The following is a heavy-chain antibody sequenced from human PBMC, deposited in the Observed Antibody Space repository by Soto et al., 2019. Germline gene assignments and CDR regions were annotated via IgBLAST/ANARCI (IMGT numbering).Heavy chain of an antibody. CDR2: VYYSGST. D-gene: IGHD5-12*01. CDR3: ARQEGYRAGYQGF. CDR1: GGSIGSSSYY. V-gene: IGHV4-39*01. Sequence: QVQLQESGPGLVKPSETLSLTCAVSGGSIGSSSYYWGWIRQAPGKGLEWIGSVYYSGSTLYNPSLNSRVTISLDTSQNQFSLQLNSVTPADTAIYYCARQEGYRAGYQGFWGRGILVTVSS. J-gene: IGHJ4*02.